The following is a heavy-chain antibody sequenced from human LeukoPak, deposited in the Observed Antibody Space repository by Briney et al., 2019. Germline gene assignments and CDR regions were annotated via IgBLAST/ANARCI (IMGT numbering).Heavy chain of an antibody. CDR1: GGSISSRSYY. CDR2: IYYSGNT. V-gene: IGHV4-39*01. CDR3: ARQATGGPIDY. Sequence: SETLSLTCTVSGGSISSRSYYWGWIRQPPGKGLEWIGIIYYSGNTYYNPSLKRRVTIFVDTSENQFSLNLTSVTAADTAVYYCARQATGGPIDYWGQGTLVTVSS. D-gene: IGHD2-8*02. J-gene: IGHJ4*02.